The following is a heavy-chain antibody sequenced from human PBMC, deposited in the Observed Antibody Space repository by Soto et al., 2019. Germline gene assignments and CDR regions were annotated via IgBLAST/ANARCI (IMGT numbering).Heavy chain of an antibody. D-gene: IGHD1-7*01. CDR1: GFTFSNAW. V-gene: IGHV3-15*01. CDR3: TTAGINGTTNCIYGMDV. Sequence: PGGSLRLSCAASGFTFSNAWMSWVRQAPGKGMEWVGRIKSKTDGGTTDYAAPVKGRFTISRDDSKNTLNLQMNSLKTEDTAVYYCTTAGINGTTNCIYGMDVWGQGTTVTVSS. J-gene: IGHJ6*02. CDR2: IKSKTDGGTT.